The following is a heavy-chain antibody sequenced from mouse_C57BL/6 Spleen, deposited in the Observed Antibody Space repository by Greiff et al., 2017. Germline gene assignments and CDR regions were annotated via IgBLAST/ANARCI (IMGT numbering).Heavy chain of an antibody. V-gene: IGHV1-64*01. CDR3: ARGGYQSLFDY. CDR2: IHHNSGST. J-gene: IGHJ2*01. CDR1: GYTFTSYW. D-gene: IGHD2-2*01. Sequence: QVQLQQPGAELVKPGASVKLSCKASGYTFTSYWMHWVKQRPGQGLEWIGMIHHNSGSTNYNEKFKSKATLTVDKSSSTAYMQLSSLTSEDSAVYYCARGGYQSLFDYWGQGTTLTVSS.